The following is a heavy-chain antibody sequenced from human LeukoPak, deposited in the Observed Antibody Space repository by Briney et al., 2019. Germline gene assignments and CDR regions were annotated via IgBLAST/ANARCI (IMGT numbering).Heavy chain of an antibody. V-gene: IGHV3-21*04. Sequence: GGSLRLSCAASGFTFSTYTMNWVRQAPGKGLEWVSSITTSSSYIYYADSVKGRFTISRDNSRNTLYLQMNSLRAEDTAVYYCARSGLSRFGFWGQGTLVTVSS. J-gene: IGHJ4*02. CDR2: ITTSSSYI. CDR1: GFTFSTYT. CDR3: ARSGLSRFGF. D-gene: IGHD2/OR15-2a*01.